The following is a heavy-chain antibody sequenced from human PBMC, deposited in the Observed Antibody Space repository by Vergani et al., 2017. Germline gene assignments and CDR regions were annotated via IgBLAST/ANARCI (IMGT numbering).Heavy chain of an antibody. V-gene: IGHV1-46*03. CDR1: GYTFSNYY. CDR3: ARVDYGILTGYRY. Sequence: QVQVVQSGAEVKKSGASVKVSCKTSGYTFSNYYMHWVRQAPGQGLEWMGIINPSGGHTNYAQKFQGRVTMTRDTSTSTVYMELSSLRSEDTAIYYCARVDYGILTGYRYWGKGTLVTVSA. CDR2: INPSGGHT. J-gene: IGHJ4*02. D-gene: IGHD3-9*01.